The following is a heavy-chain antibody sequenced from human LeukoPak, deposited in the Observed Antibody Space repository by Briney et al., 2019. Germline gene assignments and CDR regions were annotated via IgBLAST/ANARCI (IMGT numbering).Heavy chain of an antibody. J-gene: IGHJ3*02. CDR3: ASPGGYSSGWYAFDI. Sequence: SLKVSCKASGGTFSSYAISWVRQAPGQGLEWMGGIIPIFGTANYAQKFQGRVTITADESTSTAYMELSSLRSEDTAVYYCASPGGYSSGWYAFDIWGQGTMVTVSS. CDR1: GGTFSSYA. CDR2: IIPIFGTA. D-gene: IGHD6-19*01. V-gene: IGHV1-69*13.